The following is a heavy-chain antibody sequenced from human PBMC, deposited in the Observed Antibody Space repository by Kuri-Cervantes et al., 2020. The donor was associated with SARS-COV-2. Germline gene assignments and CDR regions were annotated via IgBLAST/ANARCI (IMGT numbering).Heavy chain of an antibody. CDR1: GGSISSCNW. J-gene: IGHJ6*02. CDR2: IYHSGST. CDR3: ARRRGGYSYGTELGLYYYYGMDV. Sequence: SETLSLTCAVSGGSISSCNWWTWVRQCIGEIYHSGSTNHNPSLKSRVTISVDTSKNQFSLKLSSVTAADTAVYYCARRRGGYSYGTELGLYYYYGMDVWGQGTTVTVSS. V-gene: IGHV4-4*02. D-gene: IGHD5-18*01.